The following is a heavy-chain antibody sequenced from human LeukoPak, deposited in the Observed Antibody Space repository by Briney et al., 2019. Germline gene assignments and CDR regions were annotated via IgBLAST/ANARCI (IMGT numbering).Heavy chain of an antibody. CDR3: ARIDSSGWGKATWFDP. CDR2: IYTSGST. CDR1: GGSISSYY. V-gene: IGHV4-4*07. J-gene: IGHJ5*02. D-gene: IGHD6-19*01. Sequence: PSETLSLTCTVSGGSISSYYWSWIRQPAGKGLEWIGRIYTSGSTNYNPSLKSRVTMSVDTSKNQFSLKLSSVTAADTAVYYCARIDSSGWGKATWFDPWGQGTLVTVSS.